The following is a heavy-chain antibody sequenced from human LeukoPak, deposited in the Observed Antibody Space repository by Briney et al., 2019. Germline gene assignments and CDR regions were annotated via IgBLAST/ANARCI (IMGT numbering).Heavy chain of an antibody. J-gene: IGHJ4*02. CDR2: IWYDGGNK. V-gene: IGHV3-33*06. D-gene: IGHD6-13*01. CDR1: GFTFSRFG. Sequence: PGTSLRLSCAASGFTFSRFGMHWVRQAPGTGLEWVAVIWYDGGNKYYADSVKGRFTISRDNSKNTLYLQMNSLRAEDTAVYYCAKGSGIAAVGYFDYWGQGTLVTVSS. CDR3: AKGSGIAAVGYFDY.